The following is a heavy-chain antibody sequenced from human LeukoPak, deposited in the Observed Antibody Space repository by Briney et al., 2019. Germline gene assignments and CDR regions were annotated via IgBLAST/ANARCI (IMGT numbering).Heavy chain of an antibody. CDR3: ARAATPERYYDSSGYYRNDAFDI. V-gene: IGHV3-48*01. CDR1: GFTFSSYS. CDR2: ISSSSSTI. J-gene: IGHJ3*02. D-gene: IGHD3-22*01. Sequence: GGSLRLSCAASGFTFSSYSMNWVRQAPGKGLEWVSYISSSSSTIYYADSVKGRFTISRDNAKNSLYLQMNSLRAEDTAVYYCARAATPERYYDSSGYYRNDAFDIWGQGTMVTVSS.